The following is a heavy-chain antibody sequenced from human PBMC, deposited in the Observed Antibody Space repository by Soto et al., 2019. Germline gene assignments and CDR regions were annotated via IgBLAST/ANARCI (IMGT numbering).Heavy chain of an antibody. CDR1: GGTFSNHV. V-gene: IGHV1-69*12. D-gene: IGHD3-3*01. CDR3: ARGPYEFWSGYYRPDFHSGMDV. Sequence: QVQLVQSGAEVKKPGSSVKVSCKASGGTFSNHVISWVRQAPGQGLEWMGGIINIFGTANYAQKFQGRVTITADESTSTAHMELSSLRSEDTAVYYCARGPYEFWSGYYRPDFHSGMDVWGQGPTVTVSS. CDR2: IINIFGTA. J-gene: IGHJ6*02.